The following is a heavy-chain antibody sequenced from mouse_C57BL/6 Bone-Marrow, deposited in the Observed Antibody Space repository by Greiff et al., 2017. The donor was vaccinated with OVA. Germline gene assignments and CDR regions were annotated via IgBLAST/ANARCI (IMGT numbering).Heavy chain of an antibody. CDR3: ARFAFYYYGSSSYFDY. Sequence: VQLKQSGPELVKPGASVKISCKASGYSFTGYYMNWVKQSPEKSLEWIGEINPSTGGTTYNQKFKAKATLTVDKSSSTAYMQLKSLTSEDSAVYYCARFAFYYYGSSSYFDYWGQGTTLTVSS. V-gene: IGHV1-42*01. D-gene: IGHD1-1*01. CDR1: GYSFTGYY. CDR2: INPSTGGT. J-gene: IGHJ2*01.